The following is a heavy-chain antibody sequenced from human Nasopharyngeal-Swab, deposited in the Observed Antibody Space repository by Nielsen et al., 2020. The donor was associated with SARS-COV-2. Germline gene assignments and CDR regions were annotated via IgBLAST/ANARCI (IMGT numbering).Heavy chain of an antibody. Sequence: ASVKVSCKASGYTFTGHYIHWVRQAPGQGLEWMGWINPNSGGTNYAQKFQGRVTMTWDTSTSTAYMELSRLRSDDTAVYYCARDATGDEYFDYWGQGTLVTVSS. V-gene: IGHV1-2*02. CDR3: ARDATGDEYFDY. D-gene: IGHD7-27*01. J-gene: IGHJ4*02. CDR2: INPNSGGT. CDR1: GYTFTGHY.